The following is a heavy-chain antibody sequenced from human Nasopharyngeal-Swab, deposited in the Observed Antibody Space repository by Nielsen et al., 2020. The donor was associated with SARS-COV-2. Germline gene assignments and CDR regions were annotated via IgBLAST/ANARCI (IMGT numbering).Heavy chain of an antibody. V-gene: IGHV3-30*18. CDR1: GFTFSSYG. CDR2: ISYDGSNK. Sequence: GESLKISCAASGFTFSSYGMHWVRQAPGKGLEWVAVISYDGSNKYYADSVKGRFTISRDNSKNTLYLQMNSLRAEDTAVYYCAKLPLPQSYSGSYHDYWGQGTLFTVSS. D-gene: IGHD1-26*01. J-gene: IGHJ4*02. CDR3: AKLPLPQSYSGSYHDY.